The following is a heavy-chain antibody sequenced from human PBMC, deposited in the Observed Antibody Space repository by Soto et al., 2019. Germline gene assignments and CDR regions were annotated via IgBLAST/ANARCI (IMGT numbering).Heavy chain of an antibody. Sequence: PGXSLILSCAASGFTFSNYAMSCVRQAPGKGLEWVSTLSGSGGSTYYADSVKGRFTISRDNSKNTLYLQMNSLRAEDTAVYYCAKDTVPVATPWFDPWGQGTLVTVSS. D-gene: IGHD2-2*01. J-gene: IGHJ5*02. CDR1: GFTFSNYA. CDR2: LSGSGGST. CDR3: AKDTVPVATPWFDP. V-gene: IGHV3-23*01.